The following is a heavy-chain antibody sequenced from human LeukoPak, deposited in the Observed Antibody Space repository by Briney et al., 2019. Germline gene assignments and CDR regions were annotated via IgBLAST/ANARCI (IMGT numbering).Heavy chain of an antibody. D-gene: IGHD6-6*01. Sequence: PGGSLRLSCAASGLTFSSYGMHWVRQAPGKGLEWVAVIWYDGSNKYYADSVKGRFTISRDNSKNTLYLQMNSLRAEDTAVYYCARDRGPARPLDYWGQGTLVTVSS. V-gene: IGHV3-33*01. CDR1: GLTFSSYG. J-gene: IGHJ4*02. CDR3: ARDRGPARPLDY. CDR2: IWYDGSNK.